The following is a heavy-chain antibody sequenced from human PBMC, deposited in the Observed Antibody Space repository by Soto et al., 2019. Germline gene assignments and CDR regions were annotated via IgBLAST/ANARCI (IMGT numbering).Heavy chain of an antibody. CDR1: GGSFSGYY. Sequence: QVQLQQWGAGLLKPSETLSLTCAVYGGSFSGYYWSWIRQPPGKGLEWIGEINHSGSTNYNQSLNGRVTISVDTSKNQFSLKLSSVTAADTAVYYCARVSIQLWSEGGYRMDVWGQGTTVTVSS. V-gene: IGHV4-34*01. CDR3: ARVSIQLWSEGGYRMDV. CDR2: INHSGST. J-gene: IGHJ6*02. D-gene: IGHD5-18*01.